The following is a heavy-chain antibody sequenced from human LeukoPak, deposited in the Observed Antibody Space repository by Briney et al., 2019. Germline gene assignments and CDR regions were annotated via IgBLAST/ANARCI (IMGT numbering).Heavy chain of an antibody. V-gene: IGHV1-46*01. CDR1: GYTFTSNY. Sequence: ASVKVSCKAFGYTFTSNYMHWVRQAPGQGPEWMGVISPSGGSTTYAQKFQGRVTMTRDMSTSTVYMELSSLRSEDTAVYYCAVYGGNSFPGAFDIWGQGTMVTVSS. J-gene: IGHJ3*02. D-gene: IGHD4-23*01. CDR3: AVYGGNSFPGAFDI. CDR2: ISPSGGST.